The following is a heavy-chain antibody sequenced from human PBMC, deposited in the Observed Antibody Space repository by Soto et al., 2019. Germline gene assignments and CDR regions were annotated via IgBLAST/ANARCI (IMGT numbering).Heavy chain of an antibody. V-gene: IGHV3-48*03. CDR1: GFTFSSYE. D-gene: IGHD4-4*01. J-gene: IGHJ6*02. CDR2: IGTSGKTI. Sequence: LSCAVSGFTFSSYEMNWVSQATGKGLEWVSYIGTSGKTIYYADSVRGRFTISRDNAKNSLYLQMNSLRAEDTAVYFCARDPAIYSGKFDYGLDVWGRGTTVTVSS. CDR3: ARDPAIYSGKFDYGLDV.